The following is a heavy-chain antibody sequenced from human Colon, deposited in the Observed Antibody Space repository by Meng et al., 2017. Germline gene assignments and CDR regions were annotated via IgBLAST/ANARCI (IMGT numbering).Heavy chain of an antibody. V-gene: IGHV1-46*01. CDR1: GYTFSDYH. CDR2: INPSGGGT. J-gene: IGHJ4*02. CDR3: ARERFGESPDY. Sequence: VQVVQFVAEVEKPGASVKVSCKASGYTFSDYHMHWVRQAPGQGLEWMGIINPSGGGTRYAQKFQGRVTMSRDTSTSTVYMDLSSLTSDDTAVYYCARERFGESPDYWGQGTLVTVSS. D-gene: IGHD3-16*01.